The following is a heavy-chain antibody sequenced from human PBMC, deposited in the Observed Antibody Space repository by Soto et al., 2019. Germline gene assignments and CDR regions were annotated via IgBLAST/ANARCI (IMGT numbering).Heavy chain of an antibody. J-gene: IGHJ4*02. V-gene: IGHV3-11*01. CDR2: ISSSGSTI. CDR1: GFTFSNYY. D-gene: IGHD6-19*01. Sequence: GGSLRLSCAASGFTFSNYYMSWIRQAPGKGLEWVSCISSSGSTIYYADSVKGRFTISRDNAKNSLYLQMNSLRAEDAAVYYCAGEGGPYGSGRYCFDYWGQGTLVTVSS. CDR3: AGEGGPYGSGRYCFDY.